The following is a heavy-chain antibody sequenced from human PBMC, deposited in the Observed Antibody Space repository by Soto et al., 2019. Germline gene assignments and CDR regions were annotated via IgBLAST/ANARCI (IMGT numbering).Heavy chain of an antibody. Sequence: ASVKVSCRASGYTFTSYGISWVLRAPGQGLEWMGWISAYNGNTNYAQKLQGRVTMTTDTSTSTAYMELRSLRSDDTAVYYCARVLGGLSGSYFDYWGQGTLVTVSS. CDR2: ISAYNGNT. CDR1: GYTFTSYG. J-gene: IGHJ4*02. V-gene: IGHV1-18*01. CDR3: ARVLGGLSGSYFDY. D-gene: IGHD3-16*01.